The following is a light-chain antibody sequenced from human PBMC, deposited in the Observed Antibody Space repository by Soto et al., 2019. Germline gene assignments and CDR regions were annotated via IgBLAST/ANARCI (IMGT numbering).Light chain of an antibody. CDR3: QQANGFPFT. CDR1: HGVSSW. J-gene: IGKJ3*01. CDR2: AAS. V-gene: IGKV1-12*01. Sequence: DIQMTQAPSSVSASVGDRVTITCRASHGVSSWLAWYQQKPGKAPKLLIYAASSLQSGVPSRFSGSGSGADFTLTISSLQPEDFATYYCQQANGFPFTFGPGTKVDIK.